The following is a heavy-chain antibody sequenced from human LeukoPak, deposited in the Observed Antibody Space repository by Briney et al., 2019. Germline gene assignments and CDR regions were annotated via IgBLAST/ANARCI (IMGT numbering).Heavy chain of an antibody. J-gene: IGHJ5*02. CDR2: INHSGST. V-gene: IGHV4-34*01. CDR3: ARGSRGILPAARSRFDP. CDR1: GGSFSGYY. Sequence: PSETLSLTCAVYGGSFSGYYWSWIRQPPGKGLEWIGEINHSGSTNYNPSLKSRVTISVDTSKNQFSLKLSSMTAADTAVYYCARGSRGILPAARSRFDPWGQGTLVTVSS. D-gene: IGHD2-2*01.